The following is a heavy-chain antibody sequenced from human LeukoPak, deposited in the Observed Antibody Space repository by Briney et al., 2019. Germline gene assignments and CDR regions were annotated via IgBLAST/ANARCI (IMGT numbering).Heavy chain of an antibody. CDR2: ISGTGGST. J-gene: IGHJ4*02. Sequence: GGSLRLSCAASGFTFSSYAMSWARQAPGKGLEWVSTISGTGGSTYYADSVKGQFTISRDNSKNTLYLQMNSLRAEDTAVYYCATHERSTWYGDLGYWGQGTLVTVSS. CDR1: GFTFSSYA. CDR3: ATHERSTWYGDLGY. D-gene: IGHD6-13*01. V-gene: IGHV3-23*01.